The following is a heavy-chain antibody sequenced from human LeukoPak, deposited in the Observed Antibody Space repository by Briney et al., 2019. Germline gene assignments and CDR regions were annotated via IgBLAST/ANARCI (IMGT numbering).Heavy chain of an antibody. Sequence: PGGSLRLSCAASGFTFSDYYMSWIRQARGKGLEWVSYISSSSSTIYYADSVKGRFTISRDNAKNSLYLQMNSLRAEDTAVYYCARDRVRGYSYGYFDPWGQGTLVTVSS. CDR2: ISSSSSTI. CDR1: GFTFSDYY. CDR3: ARDRVRGYSYGYFDP. V-gene: IGHV3-11*04. D-gene: IGHD5-18*01. J-gene: IGHJ5*02.